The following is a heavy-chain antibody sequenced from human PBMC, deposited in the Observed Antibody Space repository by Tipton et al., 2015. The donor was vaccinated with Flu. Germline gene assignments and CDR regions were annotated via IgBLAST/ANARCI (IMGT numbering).Heavy chain of an antibody. CDR3: AKGSIAAAGIRYFDY. Sequence: SLRLSCAASGFTFSSYGMHWVRQAPGKGLEWVAVISYDGSNKYYADSVKGRFTISRDNSKNTLYLQMNSLRAEDTAVYCCAKGSIAAAGIRYFDYWGQGTLVTVSS. CDR1: GFTFSSYG. D-gene: IGHD6-13*01. CDR2: ISYDGSNK. J-gene: IGHJ4*02. V-gene: IGHV3-30*18.